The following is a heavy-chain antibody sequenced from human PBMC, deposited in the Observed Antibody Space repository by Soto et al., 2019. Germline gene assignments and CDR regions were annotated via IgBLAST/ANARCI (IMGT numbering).Heavy chain of an antibody. V-gene: IGHV1-69*02. CDR2: IIPILGIA. D-gene: IGHD5-18*01. CDR3: AHMAAMEYYYYGMDV. Sequence: SVKVSCKASGGTFSSYTISWVRQAPGQGLEWMGRIIPILGIANYAQKFQGRVTITADTSKNQVVLTMTNMDPVDTATYYCAHMAAMEYYYYGMDVWGQGTTVTVSS. J-gene: IGHJ6*02. CDR1: GGTFSSYT.